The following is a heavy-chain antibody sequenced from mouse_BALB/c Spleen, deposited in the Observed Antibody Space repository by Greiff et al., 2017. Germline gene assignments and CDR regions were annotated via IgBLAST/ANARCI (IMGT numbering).Heavy chain of an antibody. V-gene: IGHV5-6*01. CDR1: GFTFSSYG. CDR3: ARDSYYYGSSHYFDY. J-gene: IGHJ2*01. D-gene: IGHD1-1*01. CDR2: ISSGGSYT. Sequence: EVHLVESGGDLVKPGGSLKLSCAASGFTFSSYGMSWVRQTPDKRLEWVATISSGGSYTYYPDSVKGRFTISRDNAKNTLYLQMSSLKSEDTAMYYCARDSYYYGSSHYFDYWGQGTTLTVSS.